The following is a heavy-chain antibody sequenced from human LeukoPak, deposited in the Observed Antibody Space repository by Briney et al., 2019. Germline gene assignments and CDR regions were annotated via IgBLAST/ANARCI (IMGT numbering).Heavy chain of an antibody. CDR1: GYSFTSYW. CDR3: ARRLCSGGSCYYFDY. D-gene: IGHD2-15*01. CDR2: IYPGDSDT. V-gene: IGHV5-51*01. J-gene: IGHJ4*02. Sequence: KPGESQKISCKGSGYSFTSYWIGWVRQMPGKGLEWMGMIYPGDSDTRYSPSFQGQVTISADKSTSTASLQWSSLKASDTAMYYCARRLCSGGSCYYFDYWGQGTLVTVSS.